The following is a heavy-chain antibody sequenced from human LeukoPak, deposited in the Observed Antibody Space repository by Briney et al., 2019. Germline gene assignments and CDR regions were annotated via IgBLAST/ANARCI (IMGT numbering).Heavy chain of an antibody. V-gene: IGHV2-70*04. Sequence: SGPALVKPTQTLTLTGTFSGFSLSTTGSRVSWIRQAPGKALEWLARVDWDDDKFYSTSLKARLTISKDTSSNQVVLRMTNMDPVDTATYYCARGMAAVTAFDLWGQGTMVTVSS. J-gene: IGHJ3*01. D-gene: IGHD5-24*01. CDR1: GFSLSTTGSR. CDR3: ARGMAAVTAFDL. CDR2: VDWDDDK.